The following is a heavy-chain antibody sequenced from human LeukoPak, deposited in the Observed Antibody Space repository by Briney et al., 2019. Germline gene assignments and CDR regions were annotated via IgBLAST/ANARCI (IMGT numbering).Heavy chain of an antibody. CDR2: ISSSGSTI. CDR3: ARERSGSPY. CDR1: GFTFSSYE. V-gene: IGHV3-48*03. J-gene: IGHJ4*02. Sequence: GGSLRLSCAASGFTFSSYEMNWVRQAPGKGLEWVSYISSSGSTIYYADSVKGRFTISRDKAKNSLYLQMNSLRAEDTAVYYCARERSGSPYWGQGTLVTVSS. D-gene: IGHD3-10*01.